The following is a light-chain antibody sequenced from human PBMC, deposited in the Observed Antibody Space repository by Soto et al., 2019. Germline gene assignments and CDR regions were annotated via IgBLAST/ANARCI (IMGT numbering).Light chain of an antibody. V-gene: IGLV2-14*03. CDR2: DVT. CDR1: IGDINTYLY. J-gene: IGLJ1*01. Sequence: QSVLTQPASASGSPGQASTICCTVTIGDINTYLYSSCYQQHPGTTTKLIIFDVTNRPPVVSNRFSGSKSGKTASLTISGLQAEDEADYYCSSYTISTLVFGTGSKVTGL. CDR3: SSYTISTLV.